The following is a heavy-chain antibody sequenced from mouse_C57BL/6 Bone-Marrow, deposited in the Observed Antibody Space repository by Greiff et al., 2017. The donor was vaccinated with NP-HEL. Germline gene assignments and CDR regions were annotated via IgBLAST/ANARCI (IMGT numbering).Heavy chain of an antibody. CDR2: ISSGGDYI. V-gene: IGHV5-9-1*02. Sequence: DVHLVESGEGLVKPGGSLKLSCAASGFTFSSYAMSWVRQTPEKRLEWVAYISSGGDYIYYADTVKGRFTISRDNARNTLYLQMSSLKSEDTAMYYCTRDLYYDYAVYYAMDYWGQGTSVTVSS. CDR3: TRDLYYDYAVYYAMDY. D-gene: IGHD2-4*01. J-gene: IGHJ4*01. CDR1: GFTFSSYA.